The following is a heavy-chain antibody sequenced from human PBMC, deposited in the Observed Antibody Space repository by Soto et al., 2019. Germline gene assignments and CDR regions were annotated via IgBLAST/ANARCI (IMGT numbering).Heavy chain of an antibody. D-gene: IGHD1-26*01. Sequence: QVHLQESGPGLVKPSQTLSLTCTVSGGSISSGGYYWSWIRQHPGKGLEWIGYIYYSGSTYYNPSLKSRVSISVDTSKNQSSLKISSVTAADTAVYYCAREPQRRWWELLPHGMDVWGQGTTVTVSS. J-gene: IGHJ6*02. CDR3: AREPQRRWWELLPHGMDV. CDR1: GGSISSGGYY. V-gene: IGHV4-31*03. CDR2: IYYSGST.